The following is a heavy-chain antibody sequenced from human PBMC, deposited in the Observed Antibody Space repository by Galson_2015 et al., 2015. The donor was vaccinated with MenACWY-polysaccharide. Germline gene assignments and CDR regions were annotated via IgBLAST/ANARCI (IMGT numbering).Heavy chain of an antibody. V-gene: IGHV2-5*02. CDR1: GFSLRTYEVG. D-gene: IGHD2-8*01. CDR2: IYRDDEK. Sequence: PALVKPTPTLTLTCTFSGFSLRTYEVGVGWIRQSPGKALEWLAVIYRDDEKRYTPSLKTRLTITKDTSSSQVVLTMTTMGPVDTGTYSCAHSRYSPIGVYYRDIADYWGQGTLVTVSS. CDR3: AHSRYSPIGVYYRDIADY. J-gene: IGHJ4*02.